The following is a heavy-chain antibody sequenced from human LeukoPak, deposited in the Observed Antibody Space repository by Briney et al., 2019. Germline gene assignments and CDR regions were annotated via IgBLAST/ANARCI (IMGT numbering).Heavy chain of an antibody. D-gene: IGHD3-10*01. V-gene: IGHV2-70*01. CDR3: ARTVGSRRDPTEFGP. J-gene: IGHJ5*02. CDR1: GFSRSTTGMC. CDR2: IAWDDDK. Sequence: SGPALVKPTQTLTLTCTFSGFSRSTTGMCVSWIRQPPGKALEWLALIAWDDDKYYSTSLKTRLTISKDASKNQVVLTMTNMDPVDTATYYCARTVGSRRDPTEFGPWGQGTLVTVSS.